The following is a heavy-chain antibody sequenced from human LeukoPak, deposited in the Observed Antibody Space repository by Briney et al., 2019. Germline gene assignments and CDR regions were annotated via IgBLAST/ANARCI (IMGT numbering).Heavy chain of an antibody. Sequence: GGSLRLSCTASGFTFTTYWMSWVRQTPGKGLEWVANIKQDGSEKYYVDSVKGRFTISRDNAKNSLYLQMNSLRVEDTALYYCVREGAYCSSTSCYGLRAFDIWGQGTMVTVSP. CDR1: GFTFTTYW. D-gene: IGHD2-2*01. J-gene: IGHJ3*02. V-gene: IGHV3-7*01. CDR2: IKQDGSEK. CDR3: VREGAYCSSTSCYGLRAFDI.